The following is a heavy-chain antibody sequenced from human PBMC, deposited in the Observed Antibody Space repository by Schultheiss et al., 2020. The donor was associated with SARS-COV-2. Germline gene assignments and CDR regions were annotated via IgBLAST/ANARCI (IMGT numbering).Heavy chain of an antibody. J-gene: IGHJ4*02. D-gene: IGHD3-22*01. V-gene: IGHV4-34*01. CDR2: INHSGST. Sequence: SETLSLTCAVYGGSFSGYYWSWIRQPPGKGLEWIGEINHSGSTYYNPSLKSRVTMSVDTSKNQFSLKLSSVTAADTAVYYCARAAYYYDSSGYAFDYWGQGTLVTVSS. CDR3: ARAAYYYDSSGYAFDY. CDR1: GGSFSGYY.